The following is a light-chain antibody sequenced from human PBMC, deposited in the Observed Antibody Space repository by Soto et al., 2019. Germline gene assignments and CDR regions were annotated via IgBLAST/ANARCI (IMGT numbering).Light chain of an antibody. CDR2: GAS. V-gene: IGKV1-12*01. Sequence: DIPMTQSPSSVSASVGDRLTITCRASRDISNSLAWYQQTLGKAPKLLLRGASSLHRGVPSRFSGGGAGTEFTLTISSLQPEDFATYYCQQTSAFPRTFGQGTKVDVK. CDR3: QQTSAFPRT. J-gene: IGKJ1*01. CDR1: RDISNS.